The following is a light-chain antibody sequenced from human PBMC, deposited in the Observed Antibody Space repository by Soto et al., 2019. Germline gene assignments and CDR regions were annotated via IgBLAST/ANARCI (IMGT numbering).Light chain of an antibody. CDR2: EVS. CDR1: SSDVGGYNY. J-gene: IGLJ3*02. CDR3: TSYTSSSTWV. V-gene: IGLV2-14*01. Sequence: QSVLTQPASVSWSPGQSITISCTGTSSDVGGYNYVSWYQQHPGKAPKLMSYEVSNRPSGVSNRFSGSKSGNTASLAISGLQAEDEADYYFTSYTSSSTWVFGGGTKVTVL.